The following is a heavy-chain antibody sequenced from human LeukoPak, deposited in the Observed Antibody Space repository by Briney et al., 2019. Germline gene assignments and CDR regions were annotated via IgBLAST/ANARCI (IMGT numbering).Heavy chain of an antibody. CDR1: GGSISSYY. D-gene: IGHD3-10*01. Sequence: SETLSPTCTVSGGSISSYYWSWIRQPPGKGREWIGYIYYRGSTNYSPSLKSRVTISVDTSKNQFSLKLSSVTAADTAVYYCARVRGVLNPGYYYMDVWGKGTTVTVSS. CDR3: ARVRGVLNPGYYYMDV. V-gene: IGHV4-59*01. CDR2: IYYRGST. J-gene: IGHJ6*03.